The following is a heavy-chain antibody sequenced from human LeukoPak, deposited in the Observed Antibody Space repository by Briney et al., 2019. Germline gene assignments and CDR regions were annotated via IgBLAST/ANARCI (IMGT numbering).Heavy chain of an antibody. J-gene: IGHJ5*02. V-gene: IGHV3-11*01. Sequence: PGGSLRLSCAASGFTFSDYYLSWIRQAPGKGLEWVSYISSSGSTIYYADSVKGRFTISRDNAKNSLYLQMNSLRAEDTAVYYCARDSEGVVAPLGWFDPWGQGTLVTVSS. D-gene: IGHD2-15*01. CDR1: GFTFSDYY. CDR2: ISSSGSTI. CDR3: ARDSEGVVAPLGWFDP.